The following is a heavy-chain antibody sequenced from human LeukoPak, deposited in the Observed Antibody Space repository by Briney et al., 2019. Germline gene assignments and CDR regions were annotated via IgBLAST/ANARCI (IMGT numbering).Heavy chain of an antibody. CDR3: TREGTGYSGYDYSY. Sequence: GASVKVSCEASGYTFITYYLHWVRQAPGQGLEWMGIINPSGGSTTYAQKFQGRVTMTRDTSTTTVYMELSSLRSDDTAVYYCTREGTGYSGYDYSYWGQGTLVTVSS. CDR1: GYTFITYY. J-gene: IGHJ4*02. V-gene: IGHV1-46*03. D-gene: IGHD5-12*01. CDR2: INPSGGST.